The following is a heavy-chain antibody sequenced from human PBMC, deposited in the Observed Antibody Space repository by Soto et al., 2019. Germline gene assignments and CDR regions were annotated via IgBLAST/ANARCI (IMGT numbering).Heavy chain of an antibody. J-gene: IGHJ5*02. CDR3: ASAHRLWFGEFPSNWFDP. Sequence: GGSLRLSCAASGFTFSSYSMNWVRQAPGKGLEWVSSISSSSSYIYYADSVKGRFTISRDNAKNSLYLQMNSLRAEDTAVYYCASAHRLWFGEFPSNWFDPWGQGTLVTVSS. CDR1: GFTFSSYS. CDR2: ISSSSSYI. D-gene: IGHD3-10*01. V-gene: IGHV3-21*01.